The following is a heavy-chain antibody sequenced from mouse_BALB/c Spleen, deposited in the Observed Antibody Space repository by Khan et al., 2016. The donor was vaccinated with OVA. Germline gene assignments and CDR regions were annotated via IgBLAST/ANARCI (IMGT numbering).Heavy chain of an antibody. CDR3: SRSGLGSCPF. V-gene: IGHV1-76*01. J-gene: IGHJ3*01. CDR2: IYPGNDNT. D-gene: IGHD3-1*01. CDR1: GYTFTDYY. Sequence: QVQLQQSGAELARPGASVRLSCKASGYTFTDYYINWMKQRTAQGLEWIGDIYPGNDNTYYNENFTGKATLTADKSSSTALMHLSRLTSEDSAVYVCSRSGLGSCPFWGPWTLVT.